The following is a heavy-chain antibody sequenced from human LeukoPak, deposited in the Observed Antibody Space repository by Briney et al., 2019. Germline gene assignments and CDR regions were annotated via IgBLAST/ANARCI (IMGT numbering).Heavy chain of an antibody. J-gene: IGHJ1*01. CDR2: FDPEDGET. D-gene: IGHD3-22*01. CDR1: GYTLTELS. V-gene: IGHV1-24*01. CDR3: ATGRNYYDSSGYRN. Sequence: GASVKVSCKVSGYTLTELSMHWVRQAPGKGLEWMGGFDPEDGETIYAQKFQGRVTMTEDTSTDTAYMELSSLRSEDTAVYYCATGRNYYDSSGYRNWGQGTLVTVSS.